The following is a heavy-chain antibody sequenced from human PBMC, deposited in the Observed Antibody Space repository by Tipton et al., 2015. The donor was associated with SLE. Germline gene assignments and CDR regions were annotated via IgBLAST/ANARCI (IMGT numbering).Heavy chain of an antibody. CDR2: IRSKANSYAT. CDR3: TRHGAAAGGGDY. D-gene: IGHD6-13*01. J-gene: IGHJ4*02. V-gene: IGHV3-73*01. CDR1: GFTFSGST. Sequence: GSLRLSCAASGFTFSGSTMHWVRQASGKGLEWVGRIRSKANSYATAYAASVKGRFTISRDDSKNTAYLQMNSLKTEDTAVYYCTRHGAAAGGGDYWGQGTLVTVSS.